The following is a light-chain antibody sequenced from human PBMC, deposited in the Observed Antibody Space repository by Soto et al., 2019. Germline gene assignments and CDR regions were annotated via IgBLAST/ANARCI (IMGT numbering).Light chain of an antibody. CDR2: FGS. Sequence: EIVMTQSPLTLPVTPGEPASISCRSSQSLLYNNTYNYLDWYVQKPGQSPQLLIYFGSNRAPGVPDRVSCRGSGTDFTLKINRVEAEDVWTYYCMQALQSLTFGQGTRLEIQ. CDR1: QSLLYNNTYNY. V-gene: IGKV2-28*01. CDR3: MQALQSLT. J-gene: IGKJ5*01.